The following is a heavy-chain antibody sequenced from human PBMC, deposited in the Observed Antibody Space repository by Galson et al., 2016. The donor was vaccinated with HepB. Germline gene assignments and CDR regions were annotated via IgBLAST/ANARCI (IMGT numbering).Heavy chain of an antibody. Sequence: SLRLSCAVSGFTLTASAMNWVRQAPGKGLEWIAYIGATNGAIFYADSVKGRITISKDNAKDSLFLQMNNLGDDDTAVYYCARESGASWYLIDYWGQGTLVTVSA. V-gene: IGHV3-48*02. J-gene: IGHJ4*02. CDR3: ARESGASWYLIDY. CDR1: GFTLTASA. D-gene: IGHD6-13*01. CDR2: IGATNGAI.